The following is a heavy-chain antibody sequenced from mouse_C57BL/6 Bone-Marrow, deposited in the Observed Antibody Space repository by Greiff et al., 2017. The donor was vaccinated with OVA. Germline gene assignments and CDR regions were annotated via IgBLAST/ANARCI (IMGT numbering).Heavy chain of an antibody. CDR1: GYTFTSYT. Sequence: QVQLQQSGAELARPGASVKMSCKASGYTFTSYTMHWVKQRLGQGLEWIGYINPSSGYTKYNQKFKDKATLTADKSSSTAYMQLSSLTSEDSAVYYCVLFDYWGQGTTLTVSS. V-gene: IGHV1-4*01. CDR3: VLFDY. J-gene: IGHJ2*01. CDR2: INPSSGYT.